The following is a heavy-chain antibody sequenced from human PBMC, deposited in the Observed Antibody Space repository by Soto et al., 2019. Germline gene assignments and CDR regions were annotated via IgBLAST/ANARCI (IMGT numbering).Heavy chain of an antibody. CDR3: ARGPSSWTPHDY. D-gene: IGHD6-13*01. CDR2: IYYSGST. CDR1: GGSISSYY. V-gene: IGHV4-59*01. J-gene: IGHJ4*02. Sequence: LSLTCTVSGGSISSYYWSWIRQPPGKGLEWIGYIYYSGSTNYNPSLKSRVTISVDTSKNQFSLKLSSVTAADTAVYYCARGPSSWTPHDYWGQGTMVTVYS.